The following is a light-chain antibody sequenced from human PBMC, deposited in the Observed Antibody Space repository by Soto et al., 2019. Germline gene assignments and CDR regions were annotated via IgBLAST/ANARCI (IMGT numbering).Light chain of an antibody. CDR3: QQRSNWPT. Sequence: DIVLTQSPATLSLSPGERATLSCRASQSVSSYLAWYQQKPGQAPRLPIYDASNRATGIPARFSGSGSGTEFTLTISSLEPEDSALYYCQQRSNWPTFGQGTRLEI. J-gene: IGKJ5*01. CDR2: DAS. CDR1: QSVSSY. V-gene: IGKV3-11*01.